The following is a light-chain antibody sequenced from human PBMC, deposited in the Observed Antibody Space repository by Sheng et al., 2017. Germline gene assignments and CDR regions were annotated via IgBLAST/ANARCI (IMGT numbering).Light chain of an antibody. Sequence: DIQVTQSPSFLSASVGDRVTITCRASQGISSYLDWYQQKPGKAPKLLIYAASTLQSGVPSRFSGSGSGTEFTLTISSLQPEDFATYYCQQLNSYPLTFGPGTKVDMK. CDR3: QQLNSYPLT. J-gene: IGKJ3*01. CDR2: AAS. V-gene: IGKV1-9*01. CDR1: QGISSY.